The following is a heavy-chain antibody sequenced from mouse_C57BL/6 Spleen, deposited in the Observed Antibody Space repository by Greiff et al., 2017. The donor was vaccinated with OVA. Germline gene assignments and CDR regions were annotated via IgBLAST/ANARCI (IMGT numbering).Heavy chain of an antibody. J-gene: IGHJ2*01. CDR1: GYTFTSYW. CDR3: ARNYGSSYRDYFDY. CDR2: IDPNSGGT. Sequence: QVQLQQPGAELVKPGASVKMSCKASGYTFTSYWITWVKQRPGRGLEWIGRIDPNSGGTKYNEKFKSKATLTVDKPSSTAYMQLSSLTSEDSAVYYCARNYGSSYRDYFDYWGQGTTLTVSS. V-gene: IGHV1-72*01. D-gene: IGHD1-1*01.